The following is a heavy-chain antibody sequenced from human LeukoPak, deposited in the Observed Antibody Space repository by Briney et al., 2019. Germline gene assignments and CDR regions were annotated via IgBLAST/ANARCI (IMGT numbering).Heavy chain of an antibody. CDR1: GYTFTSYD. CDR3: ARDAAQRTVTMGFGWFDP. V-gene: IGHV1-46*01. D-gene: IGHD4-17*01. Sequence: ASVKVSCKASGYTFTSYDINRVRQAPGQGLEWMGIINPSGGSTSYAQKFQGRVTMTRDMSTSTVYMELSSLRSEDTAVYYCARDAAQRTVTMGFGWFDPWGQGTLVTVSS. CDR2: INPSGGST. J-gene: IGHJ5*02.